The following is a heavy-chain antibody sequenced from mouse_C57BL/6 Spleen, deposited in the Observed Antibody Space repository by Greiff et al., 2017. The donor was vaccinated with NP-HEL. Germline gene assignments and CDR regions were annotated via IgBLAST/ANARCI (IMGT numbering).Heavy chain of an antibody. Sequence: VKLQESGAELVRPGASVTLSCKASGYTFTDYEMHWVKQTPVHGLEWIGAIDPETGGTAYNQKFKGKAILTADKSSSTAYMELRSLTSEDSAVYYCTRGDYYGSSYVADYWGQGTTLTVSS. CDR3: TRGDYYGSSYVADY. CDR1: GYTFTDYE. V-gene: IGHV1-15*01. D-gene: IGHD1-1*01. CDR2: IDPETGGT. J-gene: IGHJ2*01.